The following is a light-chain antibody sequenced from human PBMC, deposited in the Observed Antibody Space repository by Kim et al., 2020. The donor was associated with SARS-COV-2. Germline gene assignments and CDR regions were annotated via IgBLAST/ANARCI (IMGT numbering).Light chain of an antibody. CDR2: DVN. Sequence: QSALTQPASVSGSPGQSVAISCTGSSSDVGAYDYVSWYQQHPGKAPKLMIHDVNDRPSGVSNRFSGSKPGNTASLTISGLQAEDEADYYCSSYTNSDTLVFGGGTQLTVL. CDR3: SSYTNSDTLV. V-gene: IGLV2-14*03. J-gene: IGLJ3*02. CDR1: SSDVGAYDY.